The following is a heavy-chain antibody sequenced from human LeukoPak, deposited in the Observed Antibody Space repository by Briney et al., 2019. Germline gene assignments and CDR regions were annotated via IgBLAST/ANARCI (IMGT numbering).Heavy chain of an antibody. J-gene: IGHJ3*02. V-gene: IGHV3-11*01. Sequence: SGGSLRLSCAASGFTFSDYYMNWIRQAPGKGREWVSYISDSGNTIHSADSVKGRFTISRDNAKNSLYLQMNSLRAEDTAVYYCARARDNWNYEAFDIWGQGTMVTVSS. CDR2: ISDSGNTI. D-gene: IGHD1-7*01. CDR3: ARARDNWNYEAFDI. CDR1: GFTFSDYY.